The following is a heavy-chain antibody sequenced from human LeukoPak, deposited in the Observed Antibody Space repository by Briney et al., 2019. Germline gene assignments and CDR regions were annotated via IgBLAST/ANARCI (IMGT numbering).Heavy chain of an antibody. CDR1: GFTFSSYW. CDR2: ISSSSSYI. D-gene: IGHD2-2*01. V-gene: IGHV3-21*01. Sequence: NTGGSLRLSCGASGFTFSSYWMHWVRQAPGKGLVWVSSISSSSSYIYYADSVKGRFTISRDNAKNSLYLQMNSLRAEDTAVYYCARDPMRSIVVVPAADVGLGWGQGTLVTVSS. CDR3: ARDPMRSIVVVPAADVGLG. J-gene: IGHJ4*02.